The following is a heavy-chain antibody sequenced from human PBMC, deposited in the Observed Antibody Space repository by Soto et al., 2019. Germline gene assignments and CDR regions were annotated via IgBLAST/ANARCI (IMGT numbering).Heavy chain of an antibody. V-gene: IGHV3-74*01. CDR3: TRGSSTSPGY. J-gene: IGHJ4*02. D-gene: IGHD6-6*01. CDR1: GGSISSYY. CDR2: INPDGSTT. Sequence: VQLQESGPGLVKPSETLSLTCTVSGGSISSYYWSWIRQPPGKGLEWVSRINPDGSTTTYADSVKGRFTISRDNAKNTLYVQMNSLSAEDTAVYYCTRGSSTSPGYWGQGTLVTVSS.